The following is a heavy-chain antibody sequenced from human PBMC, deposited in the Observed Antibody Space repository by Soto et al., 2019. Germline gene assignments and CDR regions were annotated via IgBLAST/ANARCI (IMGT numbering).Heavy chain of an antibody. J-gene: IGHJ4*02. CDR1: GYTFTSYG. Sequence: ASVKVSCKASGYTFTSYGISWVRQAPGQGLEWMGWISAYNGNTNYAQKLQGRVTMTTDTSTSTAYMELRSLRSDDTAVYYCARVTFSYYYDSSGFDDYWGQGTLVTVSS. V-gene: IGHV1-18*01. CDR3: ARVTFSYYYDSSGFDDY. CDR2: ISAYNGNT. D-gene: IGHD3-22*01.